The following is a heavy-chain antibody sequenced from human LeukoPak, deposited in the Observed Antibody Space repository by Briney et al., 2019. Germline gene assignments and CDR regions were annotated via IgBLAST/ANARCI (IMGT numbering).Heavy chain of an antibody. D-gene: IGHD6-6*01. V-gene: IGHV3-11*04. CDR1: GFTFSDHY. Sequence: PGGSLRLSCAASGFTFSDHYITWIRQAPGKGLEWVSYISSSGTTIYYADSVKGRFTISRDNAKNSLYLQMNSLRAEDTAVYYCARGWDDLAARGYYFDYWGQGTLVTVSS. CDR3: ARGWDDLAARGYYFDY. J-gene: IGHJ4*02. CDR2: ISSSGTTI.